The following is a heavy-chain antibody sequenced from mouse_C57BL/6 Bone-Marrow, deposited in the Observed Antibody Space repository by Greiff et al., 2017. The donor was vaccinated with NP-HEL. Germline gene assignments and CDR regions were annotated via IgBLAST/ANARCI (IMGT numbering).Heavy chain of an antibody. Sequence: VQLQQPGAELVKPGASVKMSCKASGYTFTSYWITWVKQRPGQGLEWIGMIHPNSGSTNYNEKFKSKATLTVDKSSSTAYMQLSSLTSEDSAVYYCASSGTGAWFAYWGQGTLVTVSA. D-gene: IGHD4-1*01. CDR3: ASSGTGAWFAY. V-gene: IGHV1-64*01. CDR2: IHPNSGST. J-gene: IGHJ3*01. CDR1: GYTFTSYW.